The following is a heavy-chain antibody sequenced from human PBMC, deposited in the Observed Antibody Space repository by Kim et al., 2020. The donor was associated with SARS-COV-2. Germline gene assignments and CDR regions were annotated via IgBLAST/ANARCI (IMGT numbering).Heavy chain of an antibody. V-gene: IGHV3-23*01. D-gene: IGHD1-26*01. J-gene: IGHJ4*02. Sequence: YYADPVKGLFTISRDNSKNTLYLQMNSLRAEDTAVYYCAKDPSWAVGIDYWGQGTLVTVSS. CDR3: AKDPSWAVGIDY.